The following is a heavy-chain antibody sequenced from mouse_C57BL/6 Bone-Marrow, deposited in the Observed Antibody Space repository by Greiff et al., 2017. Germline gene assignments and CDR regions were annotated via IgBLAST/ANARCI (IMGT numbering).Heavy chain of an antibody. CDR3: ARWGYYFFLDY. D-gene: IGHD2-12*01. J-gene: IGHJ4*01. CDR2: INPSTGGT. V-gene: IGHV1-42*01. CDR1: GYSFTGYY. Sequence: EVQGVESGPELVKPGASVKISCKASGYSFTGYYMNWVKQSPEKSLEWIGEINPSTGGTTYNQKFKAKATLTVDKSSSTAYMQLKSLTSEDSAVYYCARWGYYFFLDYWGQGTSVTVSS.